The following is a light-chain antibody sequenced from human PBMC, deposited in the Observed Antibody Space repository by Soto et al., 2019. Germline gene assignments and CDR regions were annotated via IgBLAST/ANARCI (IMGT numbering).Light chain of an antibody. CDR2: DAS. CDR1: QSTSTW. V-gene: IGKV1-5*01. J-gene: IGKJ2*01. Sequence: DIQMTQSPSSLSASVGDRVTITCRASQSTSTWLAWYQQKPGKAPKLLIFDASTLESGVPSRFSGSASGTEFTLTISSLQPDDFATFYCQQYNSYPYTFGQGTKVDIK. CDR3: QQYNSYPYT.